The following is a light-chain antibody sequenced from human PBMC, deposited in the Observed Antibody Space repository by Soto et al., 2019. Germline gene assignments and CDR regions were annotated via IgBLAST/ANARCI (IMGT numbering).Light chain of an antibody. CDR3: QQRSTWPLT. J-gene: IGKJ4*01. Sequence: EIVVTQSPATLSLSPGERATLSCRASQSISTYLAWYQQKPGQAPRLLIYDASNRATGIPARFSGSGSGTDFTLTISSLEPEDFAVYYCQQRSTWPLTFGGGTKVKIK. CDR1: QSISTY. CDR2: DAS. V-gene: IGKV3-11*01.